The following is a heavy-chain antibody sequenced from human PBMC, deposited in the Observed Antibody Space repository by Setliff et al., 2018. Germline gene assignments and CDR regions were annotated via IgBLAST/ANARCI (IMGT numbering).Heavy chain of an antibody. Sequence: SETLSLTCTVSGDSISSRRNYWGWFRQPAGKELEWIGQIYTSWSTNYNPSLKSRVTMSVDTTKNQFSLKLTSVTAADTAVYYCARVSGFLYVDVWGKGTTVTVSS. V-gene: IGHV4-61*09. J-gene: IGHJ6*03. CDR2: IYTSWST. CDR3: ARVSGFLYVDV. D-gene: IGHD3-3*01. CDR1: GDSISSRRNY.